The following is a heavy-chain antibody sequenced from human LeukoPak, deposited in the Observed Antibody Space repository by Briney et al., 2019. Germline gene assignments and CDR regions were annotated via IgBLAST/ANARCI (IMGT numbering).Heavy chain of an antibody. CDR3: ARAYSYAFEP. CDR1: GFTFSSNW. D-gene: IGHD5-18*01. J-gene: IGHJ5*02. Sequence: PGGSLRLSCAASGFTFSSNWMSWVRQAPGKGLEWVANVKQDGSETYYVDSVKGRFTISRDNAKNSLFLQMNTLRVEDTAVYYCARAYSYAFEPWGQGTLVTVSP. V-gene: IGHV3-7*04. CDR2: VKQDGSET.